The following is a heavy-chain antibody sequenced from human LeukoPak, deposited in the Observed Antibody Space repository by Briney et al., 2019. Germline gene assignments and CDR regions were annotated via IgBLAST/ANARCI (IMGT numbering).Heavy chain of an antibody. CDR3: ARDGYGNNYMDV. D-gene: IGHD1/OR15-1a*01. CDR2: IYSGGTT. Sequence: PGGSLRLSCAASGVTFSNYAMTWVRQAPGKGREWVSVIYSGGTTYYADSVKGRFTISRDNSKNTLSLQMNSLRAEDTAVYYCARDGYGNNYMDVWGKGTTVTVSS. V-gene: IGHV3-53*01. CDR1: GVTFSNYA. J-gene: IGHJ6*03.